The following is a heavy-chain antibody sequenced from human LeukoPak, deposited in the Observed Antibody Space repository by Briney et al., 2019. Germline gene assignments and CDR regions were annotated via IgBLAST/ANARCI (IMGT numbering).Heavy chain of an antibody. V-gene: IGHV3-7*01. Sequence: PGGSLRLSCAASGFTFSSYEMNWVRQAPGKGLEWVANIKQDGSEKYYVDSVKGRFTISRDNAKNSLYLQMNSLRAEDTAVYYCARAQYYYGSGSLLGYYYMDVWGKGTTVTISS. CDR3: ARAQYYYGSGSLLGYYYMDV. CDR2: IKQDGSEK. J-gene: IGHJ6*03. CDR1: GFTFSSYE. D-gene: IGHD3-10*01.